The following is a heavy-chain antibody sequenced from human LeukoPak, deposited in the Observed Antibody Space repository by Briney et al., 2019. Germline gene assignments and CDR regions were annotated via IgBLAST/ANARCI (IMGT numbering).Heavy chain of an antibody. CDR1: GYTFTSYG. Sequence: ASVKVSCKASGYTFTSYGISWVRQAPGQGLEWMGWISAYNGNTNYAQKLQGRVTMTTDKSTSTAYMELSSLRSEDTAVYYCARDQEPAAIASDIWGQGTMVTVSS. CDR2: ISAYNGNT. V-gene: IGHV1-18*01. D-gene: IGHD2-2*01. J-gene: IGHJ3*02. CDR3: ARDQEPAAIASDI.